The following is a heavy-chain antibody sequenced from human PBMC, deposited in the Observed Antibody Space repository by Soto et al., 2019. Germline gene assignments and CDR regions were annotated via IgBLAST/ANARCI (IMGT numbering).Heavy chain of an antibody. V-gene: IGHV3-30*18. CDR1: GFTFSEYG. J-gene: IGHJ4*02. Sequence: PGGSVRLSCTASGFTFSEYGIHWVRQAPGKGLEWVAVISYGGSHKYYAGSVKGRFTISRDDSKNTVYLQMNSLKTDDTAVYYCAKEMFPRTVLDSSSPWGDFWGRGSLVTVSS. CDR3: AKEMFPRTVLDSSSPWGDF. D-gene: IGHD2-15*01. CDR2: ISYGGSHK.